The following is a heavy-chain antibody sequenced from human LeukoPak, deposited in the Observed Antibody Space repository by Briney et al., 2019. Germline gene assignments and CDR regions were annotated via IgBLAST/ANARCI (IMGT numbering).Heavy chain of an antibody. CDR1: GGSISSDY. CDR3: ARARRRDYGSGGLLPFDP. CDR2: IYYSGST. Sequence: PSETLSLTCTVSGGSISSDYWSWIRQPPGMGLEWIGYIYYSGSTNYNPSLKSRVTISVDTTKNQFSLKLNSLTPADTAVYYCARARRRDYGSGGLLPFDPWGQGMLVAVSS. V-gene: IGHV4-59*01. J-gene: IGHJ5*02. D-gene: IGHD3-10*01.